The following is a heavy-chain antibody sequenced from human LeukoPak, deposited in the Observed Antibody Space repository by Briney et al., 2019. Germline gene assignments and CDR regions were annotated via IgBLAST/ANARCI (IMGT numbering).Heavy chain of an antibody. CDR2: MNPNSSNT. CDR3: ARGPNYSAYVDY. CDR1: GYTFTSCD. Sequence: GASVKVSCKTSGYTFTSCDINWVRQATGQGLEWMGWMNPNSSNTGYAQKFQGRVTMTRNTSISTAYMELSSLRSEDTAVYYCARGPNYSAYVDYWGQGTLVTVSS. D-gene: IGHD4/OR15-4a*01. V-gene: IGHV1-8*01. J-gene: IGHJ4*02.